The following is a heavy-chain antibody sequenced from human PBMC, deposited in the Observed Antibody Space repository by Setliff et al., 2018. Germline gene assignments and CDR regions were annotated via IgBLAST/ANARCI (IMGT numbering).Heavy chain of an antibody. V-gene: IGHV1-18*04. CDR1: GNRFTDYN. D-gene: IGHD2-2*01. CDR3: TRGPKDFVVPPTANIFDY. CDR2: ISA. J-gene: IGHJ4*02. Sequence: ASVKVSCKASGNRFTDYNLHWVRQAPGQGLEWMGWISAYAQKFQGRVTMATDTSTNTAFMELRSLRSDDTAVYYCTRGPKDFVVPPTANIFDYWGQGTVVTVSS.